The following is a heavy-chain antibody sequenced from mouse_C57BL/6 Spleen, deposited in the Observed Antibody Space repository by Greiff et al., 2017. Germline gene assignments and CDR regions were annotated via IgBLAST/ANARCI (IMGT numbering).Heavy chain of an antibody. CDR3: ARSYDLYYAMDY. CDR2: IWSDGST. J-gene: IGHJ4*01. D-gene: IGHD2-3*01. CDR1: GFSLTSYG. Sequence: VVESGPGLVAPSQSLSITCTVSGFSLTSYGLPWVRQPPGKGLEWLVVIWSDGSTTYNSALKSRLSISKDNSKSQVFLKMNSLQTDDTAMYYCARSYDLYYAMDYWGQGTSVTVSS. V-gene: IGHV2-6*03.